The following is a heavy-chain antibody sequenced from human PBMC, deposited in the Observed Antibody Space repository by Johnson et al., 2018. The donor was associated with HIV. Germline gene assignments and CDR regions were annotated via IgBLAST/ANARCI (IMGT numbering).Heavy chain of an antibody. Sequence: QVQLVESGGGVVQPGGSLRLSCAASGFTFSSYGMHWVRQAPGKGLEWVAFIRYDGTSEYYADSVKGRFTISRDNAKNSLYLQMNSLRAEDTAVYYCSKVYDSSCYYAYDAFDIWGQGTMVTVSS. CDR1: GFTFSSYG. CDR2: IRYDGTSE. CDR3: SKVYDSSCYYAYDAFDI. J-gene: IGHJ3*02. V-gene: IGHV3-30*02. D-gene: IGHD3-22*01.